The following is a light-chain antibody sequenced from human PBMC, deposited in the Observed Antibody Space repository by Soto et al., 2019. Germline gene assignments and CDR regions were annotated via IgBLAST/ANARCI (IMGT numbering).Light chain of an antibody. J-gene: IGKJ2*01. CDR1: QSVSSN. V-gene: IGKV3-15*01. Sequence: EIVMTQSPATLSVSPGERATLSCRASQSVSSNLAWYQQKPGQAPRLLIYGASTRATGIPARFSGSGSGTEFTLSISSLQSEDFAVYYCQQYNNGPLYTFGQGTKVDIK. CDR2: GAS. CDR3: QQYNNGPLYT.